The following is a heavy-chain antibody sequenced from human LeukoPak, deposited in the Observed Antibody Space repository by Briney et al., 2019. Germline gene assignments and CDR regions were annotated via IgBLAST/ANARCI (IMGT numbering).Heavy chain of an antibody. V-gene: IGHV4-39*01. J-gene: IGHJ4*02. CDR2: IYYSGST. CDR1: GGSISSSSYY. D-gene: IGHD4-11*01. Sequence: PSETLSLTCTVSGGSISSSSYYWGWIRQPPGKGLEWIGSIYYSGSTYYNPSLKSRVTISVDTSKNQFSLKLSSVTAADTAVYYCATIYTTVQHLDYWGQGTLVTVSS. CDR3: ATIYTTVQHLDY.